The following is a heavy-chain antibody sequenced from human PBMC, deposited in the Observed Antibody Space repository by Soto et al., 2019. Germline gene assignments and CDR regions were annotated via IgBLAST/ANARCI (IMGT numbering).Heavy chain of an antibody. V-gene: IGHV1-69*12. CDR1: GGSLSNYG. D-gene: IGHD4-17*01. CDR2: IIPVFGTA. J-gene: IGHJ6*02. Sequence: QVQLVQSGAEVKKPGSSVKVSCKASGGSLSNYGISWVRQAPGQGLEWMGGIIPVFGTAKYAQKFQGRVTITADESTNIVYMDVTSLRSEDTAVYYCARGDATKIVVTTYSAMDVWGQGTTVTVSS. CDR3: ARGDATKIVVTTYSAMDV.